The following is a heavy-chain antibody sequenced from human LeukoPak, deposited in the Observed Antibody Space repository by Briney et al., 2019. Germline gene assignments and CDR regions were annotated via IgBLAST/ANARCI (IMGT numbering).Heavy chain of an antibody. CDR2: NKTDGSIT. CDR3: AKDRGDGYNPYYFDY. J-gene: IGHJ4*02. V-gene: IGHV3-74*01. Sequence: SGGSLRLSCAASGFTFSSYWMHWVRQAPGKGPVWVSRNKTDGSITDYADFVKGRFTISRDNAKNTLYLQMNSLRAEDTAVYYCAKDRGDGYNPYYFDYWGQGTLVTVSS. D-gene: IGHD5-24*01. CDR1: GFTFSSYW.